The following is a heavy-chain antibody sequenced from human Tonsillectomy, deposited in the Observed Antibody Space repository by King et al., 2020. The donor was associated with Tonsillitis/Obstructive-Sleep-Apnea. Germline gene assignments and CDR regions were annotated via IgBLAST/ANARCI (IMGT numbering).Heavy chain of an antibody. D-gene: IGHD4-17*01. CDR1: GFTFSDYY. Sequence: VQLVESGGGLVKPGGSLRLYCAASGFTFSDYYMSWIRQAPGKGLEWVSYISSSSSYTNYADSVKGRFTISRDNAKNSLYLQMNSLRAEDTAVYYCARRNDYGDYFDYWGQGTLVTVSS. V-gene: IGHV3-11*05. J-gene: IGHJ4*02. CDR2: ISSSSSYT. CDR3: ARRNDYGDYFDY.